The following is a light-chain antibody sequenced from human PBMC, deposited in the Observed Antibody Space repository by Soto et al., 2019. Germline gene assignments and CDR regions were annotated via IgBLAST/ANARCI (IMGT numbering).Light chain of an antibody. Sequence: EIVMTQSPGAVSVSPGERATLSCRSSQSVSSYLAWYQQKPGQAPRLLIYDASNRATGIPARFSGSGSGTDFTLTISSLEPEDFAVYYCQQRSNWPPWTFGQGTKVDIK. CDR2: DAS. J-gene: IGKJ1*01. V-gene: IGKV3-11*01. CDR1: QSVSSY. CDR3: QQRSNWPPWT.